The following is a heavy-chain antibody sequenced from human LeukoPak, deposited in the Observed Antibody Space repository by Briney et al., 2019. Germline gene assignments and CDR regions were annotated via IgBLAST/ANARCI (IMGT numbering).Heavy chain of an antibody. CDR2: IWYDGSNK. CDR1: GFTFSSYA. D-gene: IGHD1-26*01. CDR3: ARAGVGAIYYFDY. J-gene: IGHJ4*02. Sequence: GGSLRLSCAASGFTFSSYAMSWVRQAPGKGLEWVALIWYDGSNKYYADSVRGRFTISRDNSKNTLYLQMKSLRVEDTAVYYCARAGVGAIYYFDYWGQGTLVTVSS. V-gene: IGHV3-33*08.